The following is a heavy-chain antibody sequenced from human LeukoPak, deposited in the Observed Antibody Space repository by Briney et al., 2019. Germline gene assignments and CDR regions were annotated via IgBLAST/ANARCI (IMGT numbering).Heavy chain of an antibody. CDR1: GGSISSYY. Sequence: PSETLSLTCTVSGGSISSYYWSWIRQPPGKGLEWIGYIYYSGSTNYNPSLKSRVTMSVDTSKNQFSLKLSSVTAADTAVYYCTRESGYYDSSGYYNDFDYWGLGTLVTVSS. V-gene: IGHV4-59*12. J-gene: IGHJ4*02. CDR2: IYYSGST. D-gene: IGHD3-22*01. CDR3: TRESGYYDSSGYYNDFDY.